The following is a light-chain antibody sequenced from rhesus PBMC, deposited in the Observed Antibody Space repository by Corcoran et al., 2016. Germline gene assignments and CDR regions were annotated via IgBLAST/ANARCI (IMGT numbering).Light chain of an antibody. CDR2: AAF. Sequence: DIQMTQSPSSLSASVGDRVTITCRASQGISNYLSWYQQKAGKPPKRLIYAAFSLQGGGPSRFSGSGSGTEFTLTISRLQPEDFAAYYCLHYNSEPYSFGQGTKVEIK. CDR1: QGISNY. V-gene: IGKV1-36*01. J-gene: IGKJ2*01. CDR3: LHYNSEPYS.